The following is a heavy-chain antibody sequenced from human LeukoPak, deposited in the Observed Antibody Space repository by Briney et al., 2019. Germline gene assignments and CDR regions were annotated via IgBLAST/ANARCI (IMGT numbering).Heavy chain of an antibody. V-gene: IGHV4-31*03. CDR2: IYCSGST. CDR1: GGSISSGGYY. Sequence: PSQTLSLTCTVSGGSISSGGYYWSWIRQHPGKGLEWIGYIYCSGSTYYNPSLKSRVTISVDTSKNQFSLKLSSVTAADTAVYYCARAHSYGYLFDCWGQGTLVTVSS. D-gene: IGHD5-18*01. J-gene: IGHJ4*02. CDR3: ARAHSYGYLFDC.